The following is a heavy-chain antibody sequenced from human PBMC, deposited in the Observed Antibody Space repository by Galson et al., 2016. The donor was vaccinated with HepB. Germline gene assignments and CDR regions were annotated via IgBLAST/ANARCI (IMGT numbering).Heavy chain of an antibody. CDR2: IYYSGST. Sequence: LSLTCTVSGGSISSGAYYWSWIRQHPGKGLERIGYIYYSGSTYYNTSLKSRVTISIDTSKNQFSLKLSSVTAADTAVYYCARDSRSHGMAAADPWGQGTLVTVSS. J-gene: IGHJ5*02. CDR3: ARDSRSHGMAAADP. D-gene: IGHD6-13*01. CDR1: GGSISSGAYY. V-gene: IGHV4-31*03.